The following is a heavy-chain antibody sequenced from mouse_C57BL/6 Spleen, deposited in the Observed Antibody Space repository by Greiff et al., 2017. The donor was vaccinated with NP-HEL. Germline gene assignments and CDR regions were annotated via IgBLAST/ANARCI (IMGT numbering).Heavy chain of an antibody. J-gene: IGHJ3*01. CDR2: ILPGSGST. D-gene: IGHD1-1*01. CDR3: ARGNYDGGLAY. V-gene: IGHV1-9*01. Sequence: VQLQQSGAELMKPGASVKLSCKASGYTFTSYWMEWVKQRPGHGLEWIGEILPGSGSTNYNEKFKGKATFTADKSSNTAYMQLSSLTTGDSAVYYCARGNYDGGLAYWGQGTPVTVSA. CDR1: GYTFTSYW.